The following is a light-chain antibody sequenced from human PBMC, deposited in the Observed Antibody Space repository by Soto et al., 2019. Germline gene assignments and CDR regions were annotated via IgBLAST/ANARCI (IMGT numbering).Light chain of an antibody. V-gene: IGKV3-11*01. CDR3: QQRSSWPLLT. CDR2: DAS. CDR1: QSVSNY. J-gene: IGKJ4*01. Sequence: EIVLTQSPATLSLSPGERATLSCRASQSVSNYLAWFQQKPGQAPRLLIYDASNRATGIPAMFSGSGSGTDFTLTISSLEPEDLAVYYCQQRSSWPLLTFGGGTKVEI.